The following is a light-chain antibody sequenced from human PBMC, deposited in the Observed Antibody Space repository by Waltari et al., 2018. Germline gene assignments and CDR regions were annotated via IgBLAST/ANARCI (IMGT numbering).Light chain of an antibody. V-gene: IGKV3-11*01. CDR2: DAA. CDR3: QQRSAWPLT. J-gene: IGKJ4*01. Sequence: EIVLTQSPATLSLSPGERPPLPCWARQNIGSHLAWYQQRPGQAPSPVIYDAAKRATGIPDRFSGRGSGTDFTLTVSSLEPEDFAVYYCQQRSAWPLTFGGGTKVDIK. CDR1: QNIGSH.